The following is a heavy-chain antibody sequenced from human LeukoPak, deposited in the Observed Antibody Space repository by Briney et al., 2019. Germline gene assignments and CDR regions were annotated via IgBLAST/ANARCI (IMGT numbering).Heavy chain of an antibody. V-gene: IGHV4-38-2*02. CDR1: GYSISSGYY. CDR3: ARALHQGYDILTGYYSYNWFDP. Sequence: ASETLSLTCTVSGYSISSGYYWGWIRQPPGKGLEWIGSIYHSGSTNYNPSLKSRVTISVDKSKNQFSLKLSSVTAADTAVYYCARALHQGYDILTGYYSYNWFDPWGQGTLVTVSS. CDR2: IYHSGST. D-gene: IGHD3-9*01. J-gene: IGHJ5*02.